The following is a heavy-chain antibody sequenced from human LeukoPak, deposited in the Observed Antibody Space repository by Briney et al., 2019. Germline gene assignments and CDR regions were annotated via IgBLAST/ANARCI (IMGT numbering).Heavy chain of an antibody. J-gene: IGHJ4*02. CDR2: ITASGGGT. CDR1: GYTFTSYY. D-gene: IGHD6-13*01. V-gene: IGHV1-46*01. CDR3: ARGSYSSPGGY. Sequence: ASVKVSCKASGYTFTSYYLHWVRQAPGQGLEWMGVITASGGGTTYAQKFQGRVTMTRDTSSSTVYMELSSLRSEDTAVYYCARGSYSSPGGYWGQGTLVTVSS.